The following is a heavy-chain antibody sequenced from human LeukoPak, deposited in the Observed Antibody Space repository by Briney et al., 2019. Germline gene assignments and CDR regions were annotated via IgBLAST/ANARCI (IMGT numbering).Heavy chain of an antibody. J-gene: IGHJ2*01. V-gene: IGHV4-34*01. Sequence: SETLSLTCAVYGGSFSGYYWSWIRQPPGKGLEWIGEINHSGSTNYNPSLKSRVTISVDTSKHQFSLKLGSVTAADTAVYFCARRLDIWGRGTLVTVSS. CDR3: ARRLDI. CDR2: INHSGST. CDR1: GGSFSGYY.